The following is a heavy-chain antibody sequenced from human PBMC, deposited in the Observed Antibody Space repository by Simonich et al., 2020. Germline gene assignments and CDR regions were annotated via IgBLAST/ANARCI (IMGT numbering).Heavy chain of an antibody. Sequence: QVQLVESGGGVVQRGRSLRRSCAASGFTFSSYAMNWVRQAPCNVCEWVAVIYDDGSNTYYADSVNGRFTSSKDNSKNTLYLQMNSLRAEDTAVYYCARDRNWVWFDPWGQGTLVTVSS. CDR1: GFTFSSYA. CDR3: ARDRNWVWFDP. D-gene: IGHD7-27*01. J-gene: IGHJ5*02. CDR2: IYDDGSNT. V-gene: IGHV3-30*07.